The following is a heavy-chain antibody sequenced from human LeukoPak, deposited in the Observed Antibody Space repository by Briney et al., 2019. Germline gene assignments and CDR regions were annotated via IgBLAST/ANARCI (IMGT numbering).Heavy chain of an antibody. V-gene: IGHV3-53*01. CDR3: AGSEVAGYNWFDP. CDR1: GFTVSSNY. Sequence: PGGSLRLSCAASGFTVSSNYMSWVRQAPGKGLEWVSVIYSSGSTYYADSVKGRFTISRDNSKNTLYLQMNSLRAEDTAVYYCAGSEVAGYNWFDPWGQGTLVTVSS. D-gene: IGHD6-19*01. J-gene: IGHJ5*02. CDR2: IYSSGST.